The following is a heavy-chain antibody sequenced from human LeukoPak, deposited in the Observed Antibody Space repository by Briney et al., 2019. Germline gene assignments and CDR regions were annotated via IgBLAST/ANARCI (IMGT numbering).Heavy chain of an antibody. CDR3: AKDIGSRKRGYSYGSAFDI. V-gene: IGHV3-9*01. Sequence: GRSLRLSCAASGFTFDDYAMHWVRHAPGKGLEWVSGISWNSGSIGYADSVKGRFTISRDNAKNSLYLQMNSLRAEDTALYYCAKDIGSRKRGYSYGSAFDIWGQGTMVTVSS. CDR1: GFTFDDYA. J-gene: IGHJ3*02. CDR2: ISWNSGSI. D-gene: IGHD5-18*01.